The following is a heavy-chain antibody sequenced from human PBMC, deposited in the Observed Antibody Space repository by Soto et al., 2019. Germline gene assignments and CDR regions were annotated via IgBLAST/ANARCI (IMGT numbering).Heavy chain of an antibody. D-gene: IGHD3-10*01. Sequence: GGSLRLSCTGSGFIFSSSTMTWVRQGPGKGLEWVSSISSSSSYIYIADSLKGRVTISRDNAKNSLYLQMNSLRAEDTAVYYCARDFGERSAVWGQGTQVTVSS. CDR1: GFIFSSST. CDR3: ARDFGERSAV. CDR2: ISSSSSYI. J-gene: IGHJ4*02. V-gene: IGHV3-21*06.